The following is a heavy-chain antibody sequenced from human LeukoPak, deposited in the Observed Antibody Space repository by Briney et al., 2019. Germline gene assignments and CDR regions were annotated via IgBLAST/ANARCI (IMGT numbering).Heavy chain of an antibody. V-gene: IGHV4-39*01. J-gene: IGHJ1*01. Sequence: SGTLSLTCTVSGGSISSSSYYWGWIRQPPGKGLEWIGSIYYSGSTYYNPSLKSQVTISVDTSKNQFSLKLSSVTAADTAVYYCTYDSSGLFQHWGQGTLVTVSS. D-gene: IGHD3-22*01. CDR1: GGSISSSSYY. CDR2: IYYSGST. CDR3: TYDSSGLFQH.